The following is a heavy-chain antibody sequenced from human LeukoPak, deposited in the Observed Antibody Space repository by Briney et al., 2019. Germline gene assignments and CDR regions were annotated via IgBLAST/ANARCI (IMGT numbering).Heavy chain of an antibody. Sequence: GGSLRLSCAASGFTFSSYSMNWVRQAPGKGLEWVSSISSSSSYIYYADSVKGRFTISRDNAKNSLYLQMNSLRAEDTAVYYCARDKEVYCTNGVCSNYFYYYMDVWGKGTTVTVSS. CDR3: ARDKEVYCTNGVCSNYFYYYMDV. V-gene: IGHV3-21*01. D-gene: IGHD2-8*01. CDR1: GFTFSSYS. J-gene: IGHJ6*03. CDR2: ISSSSSYI.